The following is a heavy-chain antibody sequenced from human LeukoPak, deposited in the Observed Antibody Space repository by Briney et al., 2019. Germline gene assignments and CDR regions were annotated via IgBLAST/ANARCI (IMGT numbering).Heavy chain of an antibody. CDR2: MNPNSGNT. J-gene: IGHJ6*03. V-gene: IGHV1-8*03. CDR1: GYTFTGYD. D-gene: IGHD5-12*01. Sequence: GASVKVSCKASGYTFTGYDINWVRQATGQGLEWMGWMNPNSGNTGYAQKFQGRVTITRNTSISTAYMELSSLRSEDTAVYYCARLPLARVAVATITMDVWGKGTTVTVSS. CDR3: ARLPLARVAVATITMDV.